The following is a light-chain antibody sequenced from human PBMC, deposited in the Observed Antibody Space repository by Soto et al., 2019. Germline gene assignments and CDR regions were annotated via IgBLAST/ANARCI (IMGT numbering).Light chain of an antibody. CDR3: QEYNNWHPIT. V-gene: IGKV3D-15*01. Sequence: EIVLTQSPGTLSLSPGERATLSCRASQSVNSKLAWYQHKPGQAPRLLISGASSRATGIPDRFSGSGSATEFTLTITSLQSEDFAVYYCQEYNNWHPITFGGGTKVDIK. J-gene: IGKJ4*01. CDR1: QSVNSK. CDR2: GAS.